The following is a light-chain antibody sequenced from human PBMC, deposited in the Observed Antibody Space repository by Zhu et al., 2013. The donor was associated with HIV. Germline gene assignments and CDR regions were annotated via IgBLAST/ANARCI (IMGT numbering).Light chain of an antibody. CDR2: DAS. V-gene: IGKV1-13*02. Sequence: AIQLTQSPSSLSASIGDRLIITCRASQGIGSALAWYQQKPGNSPKLLIYDASNLESGVPSRFSGSGSGTDFTLTITNLQPEDFATYYCQQFNALPLSFGEGPRWRS. CDR1: QGIGSA. CDR3: QQFNALPLS. J-gene: IGKJ4*01.